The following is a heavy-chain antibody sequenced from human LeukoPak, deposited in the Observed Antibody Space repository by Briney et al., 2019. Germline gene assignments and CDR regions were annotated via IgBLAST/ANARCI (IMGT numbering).Heavy chain of an antibody. Sequence: GRSLRLSCAASGFTFDDYAMHWVRQAPGKGLEWVSGISWNSGNIGYADSVKGRFTISRDNAKNSLYLQMNSLRAEDTALYYCAKDPNYSSSWYLNYWGQGTLVTVSS. V-gene: IGHV3-9*01. CDR1: GFTFDDYA. CDR3: AKDPNYSSSWYLNY. CDR2: ISWNSGNI. D-gene: IGHD6-13*01. J-gene: IGHJ4*02.